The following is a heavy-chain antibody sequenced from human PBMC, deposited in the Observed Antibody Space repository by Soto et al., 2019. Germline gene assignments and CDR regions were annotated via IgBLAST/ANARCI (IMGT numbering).Heavy chain of an antibody. V-gene: IGHV4-34*01. CDR3: ARGSGIVALPGELEDVKYDY. Sequence: QVQLQQWGPGLVKPSETLSLSCAVYGQSFSGHSWAWIRQPPGKGLEWIGEFNESESTYYNPSLKSRVTISTDTSKNQFSLKLSSVSAADTAAYFCARGSGIVALPGELEDVKYDYWGQGTLVNVSS. D-gene: IGHD1-1*01. CDR2: FNESEST. CDR1: GQSFSGHS. J-gene: IGHJ4*02.